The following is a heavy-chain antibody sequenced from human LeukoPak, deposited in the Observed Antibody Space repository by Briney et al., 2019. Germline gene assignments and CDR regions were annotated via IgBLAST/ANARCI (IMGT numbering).Heavy chain of an antibody. D-gene: IGHD3-10*01. Sequence: RQVKRKRLEWVSAISGRGGSTYYADSVKGRFTISRDNSKNTLYLQMNSLRAEDTAVYYCAKDLSKRFGELSGTDYWGQGTLVTVSP. CDR2: ISGRGGST. CDR3: AKDLSKRFGELSGTDY. J-gene: IGHJ4*02. V-gene: IGHV3-23*01.